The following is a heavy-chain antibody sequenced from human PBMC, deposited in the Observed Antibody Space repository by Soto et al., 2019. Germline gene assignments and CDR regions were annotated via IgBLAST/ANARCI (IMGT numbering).Heavy chain of an antibody. V-gene: IGHV3-33*01. CDR1: GISLTAHG. J-gene: IGHJ6*02. CDR3: ARVRNNNDKRLDV. Sequence: QEQLVESGGGMVHPGTSLRLSCVTSGISLTAHGMHWVRQAPGKGLEWVALSWYDGKTFYGDSVKGRFTISRDTSTVFLDMRSLRPDDTAVYCCARVRNNNDKRLDVWGQGTTVIVS. D-gene: IGHD2-8*01. CDR2: SWYDGKT.